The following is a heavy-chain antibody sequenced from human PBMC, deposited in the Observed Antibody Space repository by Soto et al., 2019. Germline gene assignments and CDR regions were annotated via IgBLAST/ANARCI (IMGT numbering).Heavy chain of an antibody. CDR3: ARDPLTYYYDSSGYYQNYFDY. CDR1: GGTFGSYA. D-gene: IGHD3-22*01. Sequence: ASVKVSCKASGGTFGSYAISWVRQAPGQGLEWMGGIIPIFGTANYAQKFQGRVTITADESTSTAYMELSSLRSEDTAVYYCARDPLTYYYDSSGYYQNYFDYWGQGTLVTVSS. V-gene: IGHV1-69*13. CDR2: IIPIFGTA. J-gene: IGHJ4*02.